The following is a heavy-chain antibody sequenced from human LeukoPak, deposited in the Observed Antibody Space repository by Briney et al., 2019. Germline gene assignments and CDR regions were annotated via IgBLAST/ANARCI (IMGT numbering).Heavy chain of an antibody. CDR2: LYKSGSP. CDR3: AGGGVGHGAGIDY. CDR1: GCSVSSCCYY. V-gene: IGHV4-61*01. J-gene: IGHJ4*02. Sequence: SETQSVTCTVSGCSVSSCCYYWNCIPHPPGKGLEWIGYLYKSGSPNYHASLKSRVAISANTARNQFSLGLTAVTAADRAVYYCAGGGVGHGAGIDYWGQGTLVTAPS. D-gene: IGHD1-26*01.